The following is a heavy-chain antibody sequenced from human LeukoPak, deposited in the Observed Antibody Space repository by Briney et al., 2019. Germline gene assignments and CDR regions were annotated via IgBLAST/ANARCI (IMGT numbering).Heavy chain of an antibody. J-gene: IGHJ6*02. V-gene: IGHV3-21*01. CDR1: GFTFSSYS. CDR2: ISSSSTYI. CDR3: ARVGCSGGRCPGYGMDV. Sequence: AGSLRLSCAASGFTFSSYSMNWVRQAPGKGLEWVPSISSSSTYIYYADSVKGRFTISRDNAKNSLYRQMNSLRVEDTAVYYCARVGCSGGRCPGYGMDVWGQGTTVTV. D-gene: IGHD2-15*01.